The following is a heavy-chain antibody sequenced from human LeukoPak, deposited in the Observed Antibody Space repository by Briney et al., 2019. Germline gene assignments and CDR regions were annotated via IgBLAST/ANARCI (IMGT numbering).Heavy chain of an antibody. CDR2: ISYDGSNK. J-gene: IGHJ6*02. Sequence: GRSLRLSCAASGFTFSSYGMHWVRQAPGKGLEWVAVISYDGSNKYYADSVKGRFTISRDNSKNTLYLQMNSLRAEDTAVYYCAKDNYGDYSYGMDVWGQGTTVTVSS. CDR1: GFTFSSYG. D-gene: IGHD4-17*01. V-gene: IGHV3-30*18. CDR3: AKDNYGDYSYGMDV.